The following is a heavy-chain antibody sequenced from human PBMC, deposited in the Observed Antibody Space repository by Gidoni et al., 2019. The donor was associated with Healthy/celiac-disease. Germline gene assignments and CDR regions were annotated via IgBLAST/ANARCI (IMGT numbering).Heavy chain of an antibody. CDR3: ARDRAIRATYSSSWANWFDP. CDR2: ISAYNGNT. J-gene: IGHJ5*02. V-gene: IGHV1-18*04. CDR1: GYTFTNYG. D-gene: IGHD6-13*01. Sequence: QVQLVQSGAEVKTPGASVKVSCKASGYTFTNYGISWLRQSPGQGLEWMGWISAYNGNTNYAQKLQGRVTMTTDTSTSTAYMELRSLRSDDTAVYYCARDRAIRATYSSSWANWFDPWGQGTLVTVSS.